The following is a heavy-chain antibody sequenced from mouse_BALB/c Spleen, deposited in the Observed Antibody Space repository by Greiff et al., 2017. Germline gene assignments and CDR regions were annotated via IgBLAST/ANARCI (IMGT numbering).Heavy chain of an antibody. D-gene: IGHD1-1*01. CDR1: GYSITSDYA. CDR3: ARAGFYYGSSYDAMDY. J-gene: IGHJ4*01. Sequence: DVKLQESGPGLVKPSQSLSLTCTVTGYSITSDYAWNWIRQFPGNKLEWMGYISYSGSTSYNPSLKSRISITRDTSKNQFFLQLNSVTTEDTATYYCARAGFYYGSSYDAMDYWGQGTSVTVSS. V-gene: IGHV3-2*02. CDR2: ISYSGST.